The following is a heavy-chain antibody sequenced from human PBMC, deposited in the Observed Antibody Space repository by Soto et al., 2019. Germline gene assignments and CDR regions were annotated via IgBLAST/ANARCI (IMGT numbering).Heavy chain of an antibody. CDR1: GFTFSSYS. Sequence: GGSLRLSCAASGFTFSSYSMNWVRQAPGKGLEWGSYISSSSSTIYYADSVKGRFTISRDNAKNSLYLQMNSLRDEDTAVYYCARARVKDANSGYYHGMDLWGQGTTVTVSS. J-gene: IGHJ6*02. V-gene: IGHV3-48*02. CDR2: ISSSSSTI. CDR3: ARARVKDANSGYYHGMDL. D-gene: IGHD6-25*01.